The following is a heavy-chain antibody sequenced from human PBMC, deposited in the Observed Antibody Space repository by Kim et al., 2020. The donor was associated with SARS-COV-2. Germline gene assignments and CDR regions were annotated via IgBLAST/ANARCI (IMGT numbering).Heavy chain of an antibody. J-gene: IGHJ4*02. CDR1: GFTFDDYG. CDR3: VRGYAGGPFDL. V-gene: IGHV3-20*01. CDR2: INRNSDST. D-gene: IGHD3-16*01. Sequence: GGSLRLSCAASGFTFDDYGMSWVRQALGKGLEWVSGINRNSDSTGYADSVKGRFTISRDNAKNSLFLQMNSPRAEDTALYHCVRGYAGGPFDLWGQGTLV.